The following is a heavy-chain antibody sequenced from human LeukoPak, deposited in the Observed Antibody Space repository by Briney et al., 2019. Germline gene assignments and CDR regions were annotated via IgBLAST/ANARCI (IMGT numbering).Heavy chain of an antibody. CDR3: ARFNSGSYQHYFDY. CDR1: DGSISSHNYF. V-gene: IGHV4-61*02. CDR2: MSSNGIS. Sequence: PSETLSLTCNVSDGSISSHNYFWSWIRQPAGKGLEWIGRMSSNGISTYNPSLKSRVTMSVDTSKNQFSLKLSSVTAADTAVYYCARFNSGSYQHYFDYWGQGTLVTVSS. D-gene: IGHD1-26*01. J-gene: IGHJ4*02.